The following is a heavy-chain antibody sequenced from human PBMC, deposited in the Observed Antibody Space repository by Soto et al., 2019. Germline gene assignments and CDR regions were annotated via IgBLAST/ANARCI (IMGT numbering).Heavy chain of an antibody. J-gene: IGHJ4*02. CDR1: GFTFSSYA. CDR2: VSIGGST. V-gene: IGHV3-23*01. D-gene: IGHD2-15*01. CDR3: AKRRGAGGHFDY. Sequence: DVQLLESGGGLVQPEGSLRLSCAASGFTFSSYAMGWVRQGPGKGLEWVAVVSIGGSTHYADSVRGRFTISRDNSKNTLSLQMNSLTAEDTAVYFCAKRRGAGGHFDYWGQGALVHVSS.